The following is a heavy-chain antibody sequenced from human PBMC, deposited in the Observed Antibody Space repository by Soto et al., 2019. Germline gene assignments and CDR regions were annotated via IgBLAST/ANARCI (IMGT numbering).Heavy chain of an antibody. CDR2: IYHSGST. D-gene: IGHD6-13*01. Sequence: SETLSLTCAVSGGSISSGGYSWSWIRQPPGKGLEWIGYIYHSGSTYYNPSLKSRVTISVDRSKNQFSLKLSSVTAADTAVYYCARVELEGWFDPWGQGTLVTVSS. CDR3: ARVELEGWFDP. J-gene: IGHJ5*02. V-gene: IGHV4-30-2*01. CDR1: GGSISSGGYS.